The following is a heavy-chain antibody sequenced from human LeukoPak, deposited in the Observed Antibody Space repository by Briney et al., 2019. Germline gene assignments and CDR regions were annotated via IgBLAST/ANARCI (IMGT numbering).Heavy chain of an antibody. Sequence: SETLSLKGTGFGGSITSDYWGCLRQPPGKGLVWLGDVHNSGSSNYKPSLESRVTISVGTSKNQFSLKLSSVTAADTAVYYCARARGYSSGWDPYYFGYWGQGTLVTVSS. CDR1: GGSITSDY. CDR2: VHNSGSS. D-gene: IGHD6-19*01. J-gene: IGHJ4*02. CDR3: ARARGYSSGWDPYYFGY. V-gene: IGHV4-59*01.